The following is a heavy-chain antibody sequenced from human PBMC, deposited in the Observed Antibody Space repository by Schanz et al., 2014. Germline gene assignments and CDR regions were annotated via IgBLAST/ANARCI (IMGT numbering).Heavy chain of an antibody. CDR2: ISSDGSYK. Sequence: QVQLVDSGGGVVQPGRSLRLSCAASGFTFSAYAMHWVRQAPGKGLEWVSLISSDGSYKHYADSVKGRFTISRDNSKNTLYLQMNSTTAEDTAVYYCARRITGTHHNPYYHGMDVWGQGTTVTVSS. D-gene: IGHD1-20*01. J-gene: IGHJ6*02. V-gene: IGHV3-30*04. CDR1: GFTFSAYA. CDR3: ARRITGTHHNPYYHGMDV.